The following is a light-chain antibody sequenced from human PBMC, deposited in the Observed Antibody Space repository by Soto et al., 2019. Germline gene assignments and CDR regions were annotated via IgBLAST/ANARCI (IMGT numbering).Light chain of an antibody. CDR1: QSVSSSY. Sequence: IVMKQSPATLSLSTGERATLSCRASQSVSSSYLSWYQQKPGQAPRLLIYGASTRATGIPARFSGSGSGTDFTLTISSLQPEDFAVYYCQQDYNLPPTFGGGSKVDIK. V-gene: IGKV3D-7*01. CDR3: QQDYNLPPT. CDR2: GAS. J-gene: IGKJ4*01.